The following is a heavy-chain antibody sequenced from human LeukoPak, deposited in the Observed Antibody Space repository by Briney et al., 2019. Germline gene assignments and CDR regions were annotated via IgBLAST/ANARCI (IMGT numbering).Heavy chain of an antibody. CDR1: GFTVSSNY. Sequence: GGSLRLSCAASGFTVSSNYMSWVRQAPGKGLEWVSVIYSGGSTYYADSVKGRLTTSRDNSKSTLYLQMNSLRAEDTAVYYCASRDYYDSSGYYDAFDIWGQGTMVTVSS. J-gene: IGHJ3*02. CDR2: IYSGGST. V-gene: IGHV3-53*01. CDR3: ASRDYYDSSGYYDAFDI. D-gene: IGHD3-22*01.